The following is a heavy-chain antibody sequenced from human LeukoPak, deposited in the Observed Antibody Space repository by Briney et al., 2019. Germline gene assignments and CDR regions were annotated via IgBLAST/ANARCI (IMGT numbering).Heavy chain of an antibody. CDR2: ISYDGSNK. D-gene: IGHD3-10*01. Sequence: GGSLRLSCAASGFTFSSYGMSWVRQAPGKGLEWVAVISYDGSNKYYADSVKGRFTISRDNSKNTLYLQMNSLRAEDTAVYYCAKGGISTMVRGAHFDYWGQGTLVTVSS. J-gene: IGHJ4*02. CDR1: GFTFSSYG. CDR3: AKGGISTMVRGAHFDY. V-gene: IGHV3-30*18.